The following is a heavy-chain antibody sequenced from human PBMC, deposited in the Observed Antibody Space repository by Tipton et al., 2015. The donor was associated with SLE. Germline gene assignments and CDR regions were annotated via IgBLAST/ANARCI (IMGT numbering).Heavy chain of an antibody. J-gene: IGHJ4*02. CDR3: ARGILEWPEY. CDR1: GVSISSGSNY. CDR2: IYYSGST. V-gene: IGHV4-31*03. Sequence: TLSLTCSVSGVSISSGSNYWSWTRQHPGKGLEWIGYIYYSGSTYYNPSLKSRVTISVDTSKNQFSLKLSSVTAADTAVYYCARGILEWPEYWGQGTLLTVSS. D-gene: IGHD3-3*01.